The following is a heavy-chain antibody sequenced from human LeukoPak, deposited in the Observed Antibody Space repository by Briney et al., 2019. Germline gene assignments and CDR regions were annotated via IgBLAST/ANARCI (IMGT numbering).Heavy chain of an antibody. CDR3: ARGVRYYDLKYFQH. V-gene: IGHV3-30*04. D-gene: IGHD3-22*01. J-gene: IGHJ1*01. CDR1: GFTFSSYA. Sequence: GESLKISCAASGFTFSSYAMHWVRQAPGKGLEWVAVISYDGSNKYYADSVKGRFTISRDNSKNTLYLQMNSLRAEDTAVYYCARGVRYYDLKYFQHWGQGTLVTVSS. CDR2: ISYDGSNK.